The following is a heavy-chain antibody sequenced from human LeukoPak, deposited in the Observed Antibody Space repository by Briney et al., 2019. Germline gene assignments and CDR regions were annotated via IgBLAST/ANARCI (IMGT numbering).Heavy chain of an antibody. CDR2: IYHSGST. J-gene: IGHJ5*02. CDR3: AKHHTTVGIAVAGNEDCFDP. V-gene: IGHV4-4*02. CDR1: GGSISSSNW. D-gene: IGHD6-19*01. Sequence: SGTLSLTCAVSGGSISSSNWWSWVRQPPGKGLEWIGEIYHSGSTNYNPSLKSRVTVSVDKSKNQFSLKLSSVTAADTAVYYCAKHHTTVGIAVAGNEDCFDPWGQGTLVTVSS.